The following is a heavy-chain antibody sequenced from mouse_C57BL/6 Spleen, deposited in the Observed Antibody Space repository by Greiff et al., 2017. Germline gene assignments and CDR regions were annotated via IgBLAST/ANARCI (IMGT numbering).Heavy chain of an antibody. D-gene: IGHD2-2*01. Sequence: EVQLQESGPELVKPGASVKISCKASGYSFTGYYMNWVKQSPEKSLEWIGEINPSTGGTTYNQKFKAKATLTVDKSSSTAYMQLKSLTSEDSAVYYCAMVTTRDYAMDYWGQGTSVTVSS. CDR3: AMVTTRDYAMDY. CDR1: GYSFTGYY. V-gene: IGHV1-42*01. J-gene: IGHJ4*01. CDR2: INPSTGGT.